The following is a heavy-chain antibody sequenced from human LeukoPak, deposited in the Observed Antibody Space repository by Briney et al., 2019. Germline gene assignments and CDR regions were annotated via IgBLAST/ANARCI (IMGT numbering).Heavy chain of an antibody. D-gene: IGHD3-9*01. V-gene: IGHV1-2*04. CDR1: GYTSTGYY. CDR2: INPNSGGT. J-gene: IGHJ3*02. CDR3: ARGLRYFDWLLADAFDI. Sequence: ASVKVSCKASGYTSTGYYMHWVRQAPGQGLEWMGWINPNSGGTNYAQKFQGWVTMTRDTSISTAYMELSRLRSDDTAVYYCARGLRYFDWLLADAFDIWGQGTMVTVSS.